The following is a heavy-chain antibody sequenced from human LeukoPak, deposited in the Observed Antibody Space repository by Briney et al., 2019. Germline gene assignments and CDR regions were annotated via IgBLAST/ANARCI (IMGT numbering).Heavy chain of an antibody. J-gene: IGHJ6*02. V-gene: IGHV3-23*01. CDR3: ARDPQSWFGEGGMDV. Sequence: PGGSLRLSCAGSGFIFSSHAMNWVRQAAGKGLEWVSVMSGSGVTTYYADSVKGRFSSSRDNSKNTLYLQMNSLRVEDTAVYYCARDPQSWFGEGGMDVWGQGTTVTVFS. CDR2: MSGSGVTT. D-gene: IGHD3-10*01. CDR1: GFIFSSHA.